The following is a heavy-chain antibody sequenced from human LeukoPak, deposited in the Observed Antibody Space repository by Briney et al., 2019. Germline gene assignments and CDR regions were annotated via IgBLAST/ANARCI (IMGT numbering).Heavy chain of an antibody. J-gene: IGHJ4*02. D-gene: IGHD3-10*01. CDR3: AIGSYPCQY. V-gene: IGHV4-4*09. Sequence: SESLSLTCSLSSGSIGSYYWSWIRQPPGKGLEWIALIHNSGTTNYNPSLKSRVTLPLDTSKKRLSLKLNSVTAADTAVYYCAIGSYPCQYWGQGTLVTVSS. CDR1: SGSIGSYY. CDR2: IHNSGTT.